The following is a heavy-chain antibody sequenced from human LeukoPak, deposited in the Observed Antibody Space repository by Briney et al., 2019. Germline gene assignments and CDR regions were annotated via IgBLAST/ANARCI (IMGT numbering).Heavy chain of an antibody. D-gene: IGHD3-9*01. V-gene: IGHV4-59*02. CDR1: GGSVSPYY. CDR2: IDPSGSA. J-gene: IGHJ6*02. Sequence: SETLSLTCVVSGGSVSPYYWSWIRQSPGKGLEWIGYIDPSGSASYNPSLKSRVTIFVDTSKNLFSLILTSVSASDTAIYYCARDHWLFSSKTWYYYGMDVWGQGTTVTVSS. CDR3: ARDHWLFSSKTWYYYGMDV.